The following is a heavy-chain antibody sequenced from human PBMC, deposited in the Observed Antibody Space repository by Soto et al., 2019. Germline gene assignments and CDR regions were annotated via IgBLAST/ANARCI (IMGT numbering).Heavy chain of an antibody. CDR1: GFTFSSYA. CDR3: AKSPEWPNRYFDY. CDR2: ITAKSGST. D-gene: IGHD3-3*01. V-gene: IGHV3-23*01. J-gene: IGHJ4*02. Sequence: GSLRLSCAASGFTFSSYAMVWVRQAPGKGLEWVSTITAKSGSTAYGDSVKGRFTISRDNSKSTLYLQMNSLRVEDMAAYYCAKSPEWPNRYFDYWGRGTLVTVSS.